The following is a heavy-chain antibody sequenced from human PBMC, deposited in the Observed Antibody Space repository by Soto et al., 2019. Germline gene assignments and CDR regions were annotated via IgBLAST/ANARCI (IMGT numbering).Heavy chain of an antibody. CDR2: IFYSGST. CDR1: GGSISSGGYS. Sequence: SETLSLTCTVSGGSISSGGYSWSWIRQHPGKGLEWIGYIFYSGSTHYNPSLKSRVTISVDTSKNQFSLKLSSVTAADTAVYYCARSTAAAGLYFDFWGQGTLVTVS. V-gene: IGHV4-31*03. CDR3: ARSTAAAGLYFDF. D-gene: IGHD6-13*01. J-gene: IGHJ4*02.